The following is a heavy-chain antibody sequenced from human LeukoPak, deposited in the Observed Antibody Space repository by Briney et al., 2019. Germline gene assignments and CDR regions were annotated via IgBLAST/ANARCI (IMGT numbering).Heavy chain of an antibody. Sequence: ASVKVSCKASGYTFTGYYMHWVRQAPGQGLEWMGWINPNSGGTNYAQKFQGRVTMTRDTSISTAYMELSRLRSDDTAVYYCARSQFYSKAFGDGFDYWGQGTLVTVSS. D-gene: IGHD4-4*01. CDR1: GYTFTGYY. CDR2: INPNSGGT. CDR3: ARSQFYSKAFGDGFDY. J-gene: IGHJ4*02. V-gene: IGHV1-2*02.